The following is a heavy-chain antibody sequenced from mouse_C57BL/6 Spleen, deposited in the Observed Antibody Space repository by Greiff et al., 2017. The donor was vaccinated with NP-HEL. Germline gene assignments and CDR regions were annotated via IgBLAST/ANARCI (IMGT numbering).Heavy chain of an antibody. D-gene: IGHD2-3*01. J-gene: IGHJ4*01. Sequence: VKLVESGPGLVAPSQSLSITCTVSGFSLTSYAISWVRQPPGKGLEWLGVIWTGGGTNYNSALKSRLSISKDNSKSQVFLKMNSLQTDDTARYYCARNSRLLILYAMDYWGQGTSVTVSS. V-gene: IGHV2-9-1*01. CDR3: ARNSRLLILYAMDY. CDR1: GFSLTSYA. CDR2: IWTGGGT.